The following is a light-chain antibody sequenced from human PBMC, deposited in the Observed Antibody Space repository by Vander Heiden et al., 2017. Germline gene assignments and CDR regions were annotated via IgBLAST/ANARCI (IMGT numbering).Light chain of an antibody. Sequence: DIQLTQSPSFLSASVGDRVTITCRASQGISSYLAWYQQKPGKAPKLLIDAASTLQSGVPARFSGSGSGTDFTLTISSLQPEDFATYYCQQLKSHLPHTFGQGTKLDIK. V-gene: IGKV1-9*01. J-gene: IGKJ2*01. CDR3: QQLKSHLPHT. CDR1: QGISSY. CDR2: AAS.